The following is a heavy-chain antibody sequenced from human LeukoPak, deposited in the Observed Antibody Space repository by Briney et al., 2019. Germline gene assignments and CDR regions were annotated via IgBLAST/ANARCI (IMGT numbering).Heavy chain of an antibody. V-gene: IGHV3-66*01. CDR3: ARTIVGDSTDAFDI. CDR2: MYSGGSA. D-gene: IGHD1-26*01. Sequence: PGGSLRLSCAASGFPFNTYSMNWVRQAPVKGLEWVSVMYSGGSAYYADSVKGRFTISRDNSKNTLYLQMNSLRADDTAVYYCARTIVGDSTDAFDIWGQGTTVTVSS. J-gene: IGHJ3*02. CDR1: GFPFNTYS.